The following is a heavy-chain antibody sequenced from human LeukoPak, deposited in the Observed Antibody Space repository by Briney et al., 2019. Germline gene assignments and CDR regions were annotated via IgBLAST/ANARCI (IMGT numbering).Heavy chain of an antibody. J-gene: IGHJ4*02. D-gene: IGHD6-13*01. Sequence: GGSLRLSCAASGFTFSSYAMSWVRQAPGKGPEWVSAISGSGGSTYYADSVKGRFTISRDNSKNTLYLQMSSLRAEDTAVYYCAKVPQWSSFRFFDYWGQGTLVTVSS. V-gene: IGHV3-23*01. CDR1: GFTFSSYA. CDR2: ISGSGGST. CDR3: AKVPQWSSFRFFDY.